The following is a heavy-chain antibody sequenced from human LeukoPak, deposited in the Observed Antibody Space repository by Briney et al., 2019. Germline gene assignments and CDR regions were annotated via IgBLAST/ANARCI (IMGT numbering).Heavy chain of an antibody. D-gene: IGHD4-17*01. Sequence: GGSLRLSCAASGFTVSSNYMSWVRQAPGKGLEWVSVIYSGGSTYYADSVKGRFTISRDNSKNTLYLQMNSLRAEDTAVYYCARDDAENDYGDSTHYYYGMDVWGQGTTVTVS. V-gene: IGHV3-66*01. CDR3: ARDDAENDYGDSTHYYYGMDV. J-gene: IGHJ6*02. CDR1: GFTVSSNY. CDR2: IYSGGST.